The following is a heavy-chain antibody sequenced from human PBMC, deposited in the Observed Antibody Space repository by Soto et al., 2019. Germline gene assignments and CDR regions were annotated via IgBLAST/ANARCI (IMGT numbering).Heavy chain of an antibody. CDR3: ARGIAVAGGYNWFDP. D-gene: IGHD6-19*01. Sequence: QVQLVQSGAEVKKPGSSVKVSCKASGGTFSSYAISWVXXXXXXGLEWMGGIIPIFGTANYAQKFQGRVTITADESTSTXYMXLXSLRSEDTAVYYCARGIAVAGGYNWFDPWGQGTLVTVSS. CDR2: IIPIFGTA. V-gene: IGHV1-69*01. J-gene: IGHJ5*02. CDR1: GGTFSSYA.